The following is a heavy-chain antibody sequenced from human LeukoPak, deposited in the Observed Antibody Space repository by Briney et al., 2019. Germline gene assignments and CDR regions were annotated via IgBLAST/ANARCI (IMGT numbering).Heavy chain of an antibody. D-gene: IGHD6-19*01. Sequence: GGSLRLSCAASGFTFSSYAMSWARQAPGRGLEWVSAISGSGGSTYYADSVKGRFTISRDNSKNTLYLQMNSLRAEDTAVYYCASLYSSGWSYYYGMDVWGQGTTVTVSS. J-gene: IGHJ6*02. CDR2: ISGSGGST. V-gene: IGHV3-23*01. CDR3: ASLYSSGWSYYYGMDV. CDR1: GFTFSSYA.